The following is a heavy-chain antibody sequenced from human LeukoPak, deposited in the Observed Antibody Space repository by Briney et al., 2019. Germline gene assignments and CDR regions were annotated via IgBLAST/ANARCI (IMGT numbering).Heavy chain of an antibody. CDR3: ARSSVTMVRGVIYDAFDI. D-gene: IGHD3-10*01. J-gene: IGHJ3*02. V-gene: IGHV4-31*03. CDR2: IYFSGST. Sequence: SQTLSLTCTVSGVSINSGGYYWGWVRHHPGKGLEWIGYIYFSGSTYYNPSLKSRFTISVDSSKNHFSLKLSSVTAADTAVYYCARSSVTMVRGVIYDAFDIWGQGTMVTVSS. CDR1: GVSINSGGYY.